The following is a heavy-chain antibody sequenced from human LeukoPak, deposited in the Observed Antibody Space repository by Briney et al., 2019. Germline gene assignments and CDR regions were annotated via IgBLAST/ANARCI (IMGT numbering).Heavy chain of an antibody. CDR2: INPNSGGT. CDR3: ARVPGYSSSSEDY. V-gene: IGHV1-2*02. J-gene: IGHJ4*02. Sequence: GASVKVSCKGSGYTFTGYYMHWVRQAPGQGLEWMGWINPNSGGTNYAQKFQGRVTMSRDTSISTAYMELSRLRSDDTAVYYCARVPGYSSSSEDYWGQGTLVTVSS. D-gene: IGHD6-13*01. CDR1: GYTFTGYY.